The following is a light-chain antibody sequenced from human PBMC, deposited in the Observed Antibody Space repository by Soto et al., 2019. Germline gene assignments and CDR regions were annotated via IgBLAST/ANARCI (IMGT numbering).Light chain of an antibody. CDR3: QQYNNWPRT. Sequence: EIVMTQSPATLSVSPCERATLSCRASQSVSSNLAWYQQKPGQAPRLLIYGASTRATGIPARFSGSGSGTEFTLTISSLQSEDFAVYYCQQYNNWPRTFGQGTKVDIK. CDR2: GAS. J-gene: IGKJ1*01. CDR1: QSVSSN. V-gene: IGKV3-15*01.